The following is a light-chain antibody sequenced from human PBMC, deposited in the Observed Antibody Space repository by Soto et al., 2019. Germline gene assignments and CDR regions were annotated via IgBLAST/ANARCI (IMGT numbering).Light chain of an antibody. Sequence: IQLTQSPSSLSASVGDRITITCRASQDISNDLGWFQQKPGKAPKLLIYAASILQTGVPSRFRGSGSGSAFSLTITSLQPEDFETYYCLQDYSSPITFGQGTRLEIK. CDR1: QDISND. CDR2: AAS. V-gene: IGKV1-6*02. CDR3: LQDYSSPIT. J-gene: IGKJ5*01.